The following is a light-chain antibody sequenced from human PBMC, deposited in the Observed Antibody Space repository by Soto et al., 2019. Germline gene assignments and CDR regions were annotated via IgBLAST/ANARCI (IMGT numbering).Light chain of an antibody. Sequence: LTQPPSVSGAPGQRVTISCTGSSSNIGAGYDVHWYQQLPGTAPKLLIYGNSNRPSGVPDRFSGSKSGTSASLAITGLQAEDEADYYCQSYDSSLSWVFGGGTKLTVL. CDR1: SSNIGAGYD. CDR3: QSYDSSLSWV. V-gene: IGLV1-40*01. J-gene: IGLJ3*02. CDR2: GNS.